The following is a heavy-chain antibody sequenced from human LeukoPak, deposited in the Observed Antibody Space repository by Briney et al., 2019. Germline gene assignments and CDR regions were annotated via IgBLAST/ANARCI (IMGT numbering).Heavy chain of an antibody. CDR3: ARRNGANFDY. CDR2: ITGDGLTT. CDR1: GFTFSTYT. J-gene: IGHJ4*02. V-gene: IGHV3-64*01. D-gene: IGHD4/OR15-4a*01. Sequence: GGSLRLSCAASGFTFSTYTLHWVRQAPGQGLEYVSAITGDGLTTFYANSVKGRFTISRDNSKNTLYLQMGSLRPEDMAVYYCARRNGANFDYWGQGTLVTVSS.